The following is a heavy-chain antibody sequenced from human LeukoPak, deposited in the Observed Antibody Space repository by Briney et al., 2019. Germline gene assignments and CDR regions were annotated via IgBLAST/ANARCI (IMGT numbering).Heavy chain of an antibody. CDR3: VKDPYSSSSGGPYAMDV. J-gene: IGHJ6*02. CDR1: GFTFSSYA. D-gene: IGHD6-6*01. CDR2: ISSSGGWT. V-gene: IGHV3-23*01. Sequence: GGSLRLSCAASGFTFSSYAMSWVRQAPGKGLEWVSAISSSGGWTYYADSVKGRFTISRDNSKDTLYLQMNSLGAEDTAVYYCVKDPYSSSSGGPYAMDVWGQGTTVTVSS.